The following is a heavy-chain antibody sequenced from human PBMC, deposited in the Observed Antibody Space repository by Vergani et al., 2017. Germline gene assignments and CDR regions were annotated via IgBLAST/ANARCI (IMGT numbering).Heavy chain of an antibody. Sequence: VQLLESGGGLAQPGGSLRLSCAASGFTFSSYGMHWVRQAPGKGLEWVAVISYDGSNKYYADSVKGRFTISRDNSKNTLYLQMNSLRAEDTAVYYCAKYCSSTSCQGAFDIWGQGTMVTVSS. CDR2: ISYDGSNK. CDR1: GFTFSSYG. CDR3: AKYCSSTSCQGAFDI. D-gene: IGHD2-2*01. V-gene: IGHV3-30*18. J-gene: IGHJ3*02.